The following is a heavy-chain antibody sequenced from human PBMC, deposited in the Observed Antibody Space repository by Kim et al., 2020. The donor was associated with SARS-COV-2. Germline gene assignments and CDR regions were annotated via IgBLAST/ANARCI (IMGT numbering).Heavy chain of an antibody. CDR3: ARPTGSSWSYYFDY. J-gene: IGHJ4*02. D-gene: IGHD6-13*01. V-gene: IGHV4-39*01. Sequence: NPPLKSTITISVDTSKNQFSLKLSSVTAADTAVYYCARPTGSSWSYYFDYWGQGTLVTVSS.